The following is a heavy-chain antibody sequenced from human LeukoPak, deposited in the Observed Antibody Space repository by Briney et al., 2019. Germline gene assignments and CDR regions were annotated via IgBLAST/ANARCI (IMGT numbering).Heavy chain of an antibody. CDR3: ARDSGGFDY. J-gene: IGHJ4*02. CDR1: GGSISIYY. D-gene: IGHD3-10*01. Sequence: PSETLSLTCTVSGGSISIYYWSWIRQPPGKGLEWIGYIYHSGSTNYSPSLKSRVTISADTSKNQFSLELTSVTAADTAVYYCARDSGGFDYWGQGILVTVSS. CDR2: IYHSGST. V-gene: IGHV4-59*01.